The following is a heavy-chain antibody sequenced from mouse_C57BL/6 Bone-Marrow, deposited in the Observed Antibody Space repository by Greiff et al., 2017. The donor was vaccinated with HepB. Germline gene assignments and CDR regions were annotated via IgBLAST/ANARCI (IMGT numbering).Heavy chain of an antibody. Sequence: EVKVVESGGGLVKPGGSLKLSCAASGFTFSSYAMSWVRQTPEKRLEWVATISDGGSYTYYPDNVKVRFTISRDNAKNNLYLQMSHLKSEDTAMYYCARKNSLLWGQGTTLTVSS. D-gene: IGHD1-1*01. CDR2: ISDGGSYT. CDR3: ARKNSLL. CDR1: GFTFSSYA. J-gene: IGHJ2*01. V-gene: IGHV5-4*03.